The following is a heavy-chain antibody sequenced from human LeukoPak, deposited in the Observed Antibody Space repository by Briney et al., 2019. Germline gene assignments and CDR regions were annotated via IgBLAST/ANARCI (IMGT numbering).Heavy chain of an antibody. J-gene: IGHJ4*02. CDR1: GVSFRDYY. V-gene: IGHV4-59*01. CDR2: IYHNGYS. D-gene: IGHD6-19*01. Sequence: SETLSLTCTGSGVSFRDYYWSFIRQPPGKGLEWVGYIYHNGYSDFNPPLKSRVTISVDTSKNQFSLRMSSVTAADTAVYFCAGQAYSSGWLDNWGPGTLVTVSS. CDR3: AGQAYSSGWLDN.